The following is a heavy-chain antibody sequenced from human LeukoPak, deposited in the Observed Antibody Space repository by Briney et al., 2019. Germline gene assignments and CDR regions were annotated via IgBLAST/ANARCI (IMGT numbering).Heavy chain of an antibody. CDR2: IIYSGGAT. J-gene: IGHJ4*02. CDR1: GFTFSRSA. Sequence: PGGPLRFSCAASGFTFSRSAMPWVGQGPGTDLEFFASIIYSGGATYYADSVKGRFTISRDNSKNTLYLQMNSLRAEDTALYYCAKDGLYYDGSEHVYYFDSWGQGTLVTVSS. V-gene: IGHV3-23*01. CDR3: AKDGLYYDGSEHVYYFDS. D-gene: IGHD3-22*01.